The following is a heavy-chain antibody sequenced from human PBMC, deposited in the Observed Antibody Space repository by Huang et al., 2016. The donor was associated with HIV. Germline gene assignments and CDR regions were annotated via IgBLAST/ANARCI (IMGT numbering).Heavy chain of an antibody. D-gene: IGHD2-15*01. CDR2: ISSSCNSK. CDR3: ARESCSGGTCYLFDF. Sequence: EVQLVESGGGLVQPGRSLRLSCAASGFTFGDFNMNWVRQAPGTGLEWVSDISSSCNSKVYADSVRGRFSISRDNARNSLYLQLNSLRVDDTAVYYCARESCSGGTCYLFDFWGQGVLVTVSS. CDR1: GFTFGDFN. J-gene: IGHJ4*02. V-gene: IGHV3-48*01.